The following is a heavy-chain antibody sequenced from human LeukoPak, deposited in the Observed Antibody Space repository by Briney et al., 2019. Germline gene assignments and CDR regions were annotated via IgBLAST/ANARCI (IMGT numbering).Heavy chain of an antibody. CDR2: ISYDRSNK. CDR1: GFSFSNYG. Sequence: PGGSLRLSCAASGFSFSNYGIHWVRQAPGKGLEWVTVISYDRSNKYYADSVKGRFTISRDNSKNTLYLQMNSLRAEDTAVYYCAKGGTYRDYFDYWGQGTLVTVSS. V-gene: IGHV3-30*18. D-gene: IGHD3-16*01. CDR3: AKGGTYRDYFDY. J-gene: IGHJ4*02.